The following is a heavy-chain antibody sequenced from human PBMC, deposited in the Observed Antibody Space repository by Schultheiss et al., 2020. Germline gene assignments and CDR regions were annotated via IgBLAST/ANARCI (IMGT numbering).Heavy chain of an antibody. CDR1: GYTFTDYY. D-gene: IGHD4-17*01. Sequence: ASVKVSCKASGYTFTDYYLHWVRQAPGQGPEWMGWINTNSGGTNYAQRFQGRVTLTRDTSITTAYMELRRLTSDDTAMYYCARVFATVTSGYNWFDPWGQGTLVTVSS. V-gene: IGHV1-2*02. J-gene: IGHJ5*02. CDR3: ARVFATVTSGYNWFDP. CDR2: INTNSGGT.